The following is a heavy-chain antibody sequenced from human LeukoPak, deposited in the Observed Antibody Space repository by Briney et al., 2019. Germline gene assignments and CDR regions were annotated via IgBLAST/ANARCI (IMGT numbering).Heavy chain of an antibody. CDR2: ISGSGGST. Sequence: QPGGSLRLSCAASGFTFSSYAMSWVPKAPGKGLECVSAISGSGGSTYYADSVKGRFTISRDNSKNTLYLQMNSLRAEDTAVYYCAKDGATVVVTAIEYFQHWGQSALVTVSS. V-gene: IGHV3-23*01. D-gene: IGHD2-21*02. CDR1: GFTFSSYA. CDR3: AKDGATVVVTAIEYFQH. J-gene: IGHJ1*01.